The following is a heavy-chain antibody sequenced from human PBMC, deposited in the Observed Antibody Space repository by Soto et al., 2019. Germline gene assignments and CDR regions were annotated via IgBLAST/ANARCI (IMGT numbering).Heavy chain of an antibody. V-gene: IGHV3-64*01. D-gene: IGHD1-7*01. CDR3: VRRVSGNYDY. J-gene: IGHJ4*02. CDR2: ISSNGGTT. Sequence: EVQLAESGGCVVQPGGSLRLSSVASGFTFSSYDMHWVRQAPGKGLEYVSSISSNGGTTYYGNSVKGRFTISRDNSKNTLYLQMGSLRAEDMAVYYCVRRVSGNYDYWGQGTLVTVSS. CDR1: GFTFSSYD.